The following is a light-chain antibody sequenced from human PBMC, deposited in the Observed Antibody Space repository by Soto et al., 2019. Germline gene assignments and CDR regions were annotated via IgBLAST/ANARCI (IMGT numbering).Light chain of an antibody. V-gene: IGKV3-20*01. CDR2: DAS. Sequence: EIVLTQSPGTLSLSPGERATLSCRASQSVTSTHLAWYQQKPGQAPRLLIYDASTRATGIPDRFSGSGYGTDFTLTISRLEPEDFAVYCCQQFDGSLWTFGPGTKVEIK. CDR3: QQFDGSLWT. J-gene: IGKJ1*01. CDR1: QSVTSTH.